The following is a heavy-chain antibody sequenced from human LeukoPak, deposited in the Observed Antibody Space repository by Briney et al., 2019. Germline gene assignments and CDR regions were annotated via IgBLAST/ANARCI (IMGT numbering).Heavy chain of an antibody. D-gene: IGHD3-3*01. CDR1: GGSISSYY. CDR3: ARCRKAIFGVPPRIWYMDV. Sequence: SETLSLTCTVSGGSISSYYWSWIRQPPGKGLEWIGYIYYSGSTNYNPSLKSRVTISVDTSKNQFSLKLSSVTAADTAVYYCARCRKAIFGVPPRIWYMDVWGKGTTVTVSS. V-gene: IGHV4-59*12. J-gene: IGHJ6*03. CDR2: IYYSGST.